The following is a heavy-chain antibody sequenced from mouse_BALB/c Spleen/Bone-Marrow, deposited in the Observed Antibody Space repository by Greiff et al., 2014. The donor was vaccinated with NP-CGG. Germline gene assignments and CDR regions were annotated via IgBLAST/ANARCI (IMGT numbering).Heavy chain of an antibody. CDR3: ARYRYDYYAMDY. J-gene: IGHJ4*01. V-gene: IGHV14-3*02. CDR2: IDPANGNT. Sequence: EVQLQQSGAELVKPWASVKLSCTVSGFNIKDTYMHWVKQRPEQGLKWMGRIDPANGNTKYDPKFQGRTTITEDTSSNPVFLKLSSLTSEDTAVYYCARYRYDYYAMDYWGQGTSVSVSS. CDR1: GFNIKDTY. D-gene: IGHD2-14*01.